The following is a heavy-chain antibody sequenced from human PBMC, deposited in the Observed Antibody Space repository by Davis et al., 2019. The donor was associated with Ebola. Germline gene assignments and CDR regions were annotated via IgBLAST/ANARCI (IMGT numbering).Heavy chain of an antibody. CDR2: IIPIFGTA. Sequence: SVKVSCKASGYTFTSYAISWVRQAPGQGLEWMGGIIPIFGTANYAQKFQGRVTITADESTSTAYMELSSLRSEDTAVYYCARDSWKTAAGNFDYWGQGTLVTVSS. CDR1: GYTFTSYA. V-gene: IGHV1-69*13. CDR3: ARDSWKTAAGNFDY. J-gene: IGHJ4*02. D-gene: IGHD6-13*01.